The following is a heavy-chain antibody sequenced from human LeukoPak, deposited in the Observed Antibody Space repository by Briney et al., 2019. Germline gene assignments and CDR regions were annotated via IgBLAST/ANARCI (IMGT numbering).Heavy chain of an antibody. J-gene: IGHJ4*02. CDR2: IYYSGST. D-gene: IGHD3-10*01. CDR3: ARSPLGYYYGSGSYYYFDY. CDR1: GGSISSYY. V-gene: IGHV4-59*01. Sequence: SSETLSLTCTVSGGSISSYYWSWIRQPPGKGLEWIGYIYYSGSTNYNPSLKSRVTISVDTSKNQFSLKLSSVTAADTAVYYCARSPLGYYYGSGSYYYFDYWGQGTLVTVSS.